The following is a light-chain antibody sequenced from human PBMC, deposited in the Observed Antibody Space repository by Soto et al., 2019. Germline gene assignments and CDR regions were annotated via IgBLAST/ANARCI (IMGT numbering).Light chain of an antibody. CDR3: CSYAGRYTWV. V-gene: IGLV2-14*03. Sequence: QSALTQPASVSGSPGQSITISCTGTSSDIGRYDYVSWYQQFPGKAPKLMIYRVINRPSGVSDRFSGSKSGNTASLTISGLQAEDEADYYCCSYAGRYTWVFGGGTKVTVL. J-gene: IGLJ3*02. CDR1: SSDIGRYDY. CDR2: RVI.